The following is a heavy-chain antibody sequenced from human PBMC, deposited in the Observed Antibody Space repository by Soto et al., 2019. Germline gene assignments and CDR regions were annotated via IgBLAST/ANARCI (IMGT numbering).Heavy chain of an antibody. CDR1: GFTFSSYS. V-gene: IGHV3-21*01. D-gene: IGHD3-22*01. CDR3: ARDHAYYYDSSGAPYDP. Sequence: GGSPRLSCAASGFTFSSYSMNWVRQAPGKGLEWVSSISSSSSYIYYADSVKGRFTISRDNAKNSLYLQMNSLRAEDTAVYYCARDHAYYYDSSGAPYDPWGQGTLVTVSS. CDR2: ISSSSSYI. J-gene: IGHJ5*02.